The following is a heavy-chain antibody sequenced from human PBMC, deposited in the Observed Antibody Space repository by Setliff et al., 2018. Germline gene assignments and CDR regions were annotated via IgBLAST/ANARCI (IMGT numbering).Heavy chain of an antibody. CDR1: GGSFSTYY. CDR3: ARGGTFRYFDY. D-gene: IGHD5-12*01. CDR2: VYYNGAA. V-gene: IGHV4-59*01. Sequence: LSLTCTVSGGSFSTYYWSWIRQAPGKGLEWIGHVYYNGAADYSPSLKSRVTLSVDTSKNQFSLKLTSVTAADTAVYYCARGGTFRYFDYWGQGTPVTVSS. J-gene: IGHJ4*02.